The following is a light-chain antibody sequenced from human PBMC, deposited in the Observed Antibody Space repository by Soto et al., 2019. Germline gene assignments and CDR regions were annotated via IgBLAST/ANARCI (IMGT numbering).Light chain of an antibody. V-gene: IGKV1-33*01. J-gene: IGKJ3*01. CDR1: QDISNS. CDR3: QHYNNLPPT. CDR2: DAS. Sequence: DIKMTQSPSSLSASVGARVTISCQASQDISNSLNWYQQKPGKAPELLIYDASNLETGVPSRFSGSGTGTDFTLTISSLQPEDIATYYCQHYNNLPPTCGPGTNVDIK.